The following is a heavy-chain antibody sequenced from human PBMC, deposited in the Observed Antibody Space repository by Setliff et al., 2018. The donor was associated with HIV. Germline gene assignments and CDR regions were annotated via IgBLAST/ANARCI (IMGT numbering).Heavy chain of an antibody. CDR2: ISAYNGNT. V-gene: IGHV1-18*01. Sequence: ASVKVSCKASGYTFTSHGISWVRQAPGQGLEWMGWISAYNGNTNYAQKLQGRVTMTTDTSTSTAYMELSSLRSEDTAVYYCARARFLEWLPDYWGQGTLVTVSS. J-gene: IGHJ4*02. CDR1: GYTFTSHG. CDR3: ARARFLEWLPDY. D-gene: IGHD3-3*01.